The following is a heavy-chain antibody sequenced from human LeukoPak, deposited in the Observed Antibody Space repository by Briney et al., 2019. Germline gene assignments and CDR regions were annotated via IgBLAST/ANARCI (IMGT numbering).Heavy chain of an antibody. CDR3: AKDKASSLDAFDI. CDR1: GFTFDDYA. J-gene: IGHJ3*02. Sequence: PGGSLRLSCAASGFTFDDYAMHWVRQAPGKGLEWVSGISWNSGSIGYADSVKGRFTISKDNAKNSLYLQMNSLRAEDMASYYCAKDKASSLDAFDIWGQGTMVTVSS. CDR2: ISWNSGSI. V-gene: IGHV3-9*03.